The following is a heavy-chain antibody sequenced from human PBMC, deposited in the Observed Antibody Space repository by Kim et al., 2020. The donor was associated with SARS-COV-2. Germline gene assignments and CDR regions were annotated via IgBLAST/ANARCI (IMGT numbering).Heavy chain of an antibody. J-gene: IGHJ3*02. V-gene: IGHV4-39*01. D-gene: IGHD6-6*01. CDR3: ARHLRAARGRGGAFDI. CDR2: IYYSGST. CDR1: GGSISSSSYY. Sequence: SETLSLTCTVSGGSISSSSYYWGWIRQPPGKGLEWIGSIYYSGSTYYNPSLKSRVTISVDTSKNQFSLKLSSVTAADTAVYYCARHLRAARGRGGAFDIWGQGTMVTVSS.